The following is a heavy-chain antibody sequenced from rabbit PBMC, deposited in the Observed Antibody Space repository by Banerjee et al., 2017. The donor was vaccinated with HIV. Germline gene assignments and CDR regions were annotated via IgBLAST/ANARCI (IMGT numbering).Heavy chain of an antibody. V-gene: IGHV1S7*01. D-gene: IGHD1-1*01. CDR2: IDPVFGST. CDR1: GFDFSTYG. Sequence: QQLEESGGGLVQPGGSLKLSCKASGFDFSTYGVSWVRQAPGKGLEWIGYIDPVFGSTYYASWVNGRFTISSHNAQNTLYLQLNSLTAADTATYFCARAGADIDYYLTRLDLWGQGTLVTVS. CDR3: ARAGADIDYYLTRLDL. J-gene: IGHJ3*01.